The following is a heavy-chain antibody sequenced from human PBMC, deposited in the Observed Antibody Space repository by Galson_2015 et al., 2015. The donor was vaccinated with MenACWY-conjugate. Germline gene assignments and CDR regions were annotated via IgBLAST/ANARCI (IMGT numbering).Heavy chain of an antibody. J-gene: IGHJ4*02. CDR1: GFTFSDYD. CDR2: ISSGGSSI. D-gene: IGHD2-15*01. Sequence: SLRLSCAASGFTFSDYDMSWIRQAPGKGLEWVSYISSGGSSINHAEFMKGRFTISRDNAKNSQYLQMNSLRAEDTAVYYCAREGGAAKEFDYWGQGTLVTVSS. V-gene: IGHV3-11*01. CDR3: AREGGAAKEFDY.